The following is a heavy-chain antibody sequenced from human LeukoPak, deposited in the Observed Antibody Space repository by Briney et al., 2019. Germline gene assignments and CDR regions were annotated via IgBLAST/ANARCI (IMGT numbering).Heavy chain of an antibody. J-gene: IGHJ4*02. CDR1: GYTFTGYY. D-gene: IGHD5-18*01. V-gene: IGHV1-2*06. Sequence: ASVKVSCKASGYTFTGYYMHWVRQAPGQGLEWMGRINPNSGGTNYAQKFQGRVTMTRDTSISTAYMEPSRLRSGDTAVYYCARESYGLPLNYWGQGTLVTVSS. CDR3: ARESYGLPLNY. CDR2: INPNSGGT.